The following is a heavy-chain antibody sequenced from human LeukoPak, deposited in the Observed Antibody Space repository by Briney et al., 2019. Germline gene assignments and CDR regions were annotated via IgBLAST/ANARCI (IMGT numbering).Heavy chain of an antibody. CDR2: ISAYNGNT. V-gene: IGHV1-18*01. D-gene: IGHD1-14*01. J-gene: IGHJ6*03. Sequence: ASVNVSCKPSVYTFTNYGISWVRQAPGQGREWMGCISAYNGNTIYAHKLQGRVTMTTDTSTSTAYMELRSLRSDDTAVYYCARDRNRLVLRDYYMDVWGKGTTVTVS. CDR1: VYTFTNYG. CDR3: ARDRNRLVLRDYYMDV.